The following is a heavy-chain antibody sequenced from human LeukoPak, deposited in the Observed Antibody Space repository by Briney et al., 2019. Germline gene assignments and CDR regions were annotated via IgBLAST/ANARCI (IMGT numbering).Heavy chain of an antibody. CDR1: GGSISSSSYY. J-gene: IGHJ4*02. CDR2: IYYSGST. CDR3: ARQTGSGLFILP. V-gene: IGHV4-39*01. Sequence: SETLSLTCTVSGGSISSSSYYWGWIRQPPGKGLKWIGSIYYSGSTYYNPSLKNRVTISVDTPKNQFSLKLSSVTAADTAVYYCARQTGSGLFILPGGQGTLVTVSS. D-gene: IGHD3/OR15-3a*01.